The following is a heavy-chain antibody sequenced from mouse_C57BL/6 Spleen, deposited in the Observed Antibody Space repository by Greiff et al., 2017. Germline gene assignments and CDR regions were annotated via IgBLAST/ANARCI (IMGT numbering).Heavy chain of an antibody. CDR2: IDPETGGT. Sequence: QVHVKQSGAELVRPGASVTLSCKASGYTFTDYEMHWVKQTPVHGLEWIGAIDPETGGTAYNQKFKGKAILTADKSSSTAYMELRSLTSEDSAVYYCTRNGGLRRRYFDYWGQGTTLTVSS. J-gene: IGHJ2*01. V-gene: IGHV1-15*01. CDR3: TRNGGLRRRYFDY. CDR1: GYTFTDYE. D-gene: IGHD2-4*01.